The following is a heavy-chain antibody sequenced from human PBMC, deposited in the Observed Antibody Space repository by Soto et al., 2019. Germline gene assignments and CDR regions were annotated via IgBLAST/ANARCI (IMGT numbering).Heavy chain of an antibody. CDR2: INHSGST. V-gene: IGHV4-34*01. CDR1: GGSFSGYY. J-gene: IGHJ5*02. CDR3: ARERNYYGSEWNWFDP. Sequence: NPSETLSLTCAVYGGSFSGYYWSWIRQPPGKGLEWIGEINHSGSTNYNPSLKSRVTISVDTSKNQFSLKLSSVTAADTAVYYCARERNYYGSEWNWFDPWGQGTVLTVSS. D-gene: IGHD3-10*01.